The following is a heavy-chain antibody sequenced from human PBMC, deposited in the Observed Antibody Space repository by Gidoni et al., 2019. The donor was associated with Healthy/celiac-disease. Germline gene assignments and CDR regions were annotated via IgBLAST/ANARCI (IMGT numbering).Heavy chain of an antibody. CDR2: IFSNDEK. J-gene: IGHJ5*02. V-gene: IGHV2-26*01. CDR1: GFSPSNARLG. CDR3: ARSDGDGSGSSSNWFDP. D-gene: IGHD3-10*01. Sequence: QVTLKESGPVLVKPTETLTLTCTVFGFSPSNARLGVSWIRQPPGKALEWLAHIFSNDEKSYSTSLKSRLTISKDTSKSQVVLTMTNMDPVDTATYYCARSDGDGSGSSSNWFDPWGQGTLVTVSS.